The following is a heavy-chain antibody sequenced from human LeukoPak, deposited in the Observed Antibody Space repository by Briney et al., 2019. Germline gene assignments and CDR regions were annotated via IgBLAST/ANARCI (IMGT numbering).Heavy chain of an antibody. J-gene: IGHJ4*02. CDR1: GGSISSSNYY. Sequence: SETLSLTCTVSGGSISSSNYYWGWIRQPPGKGLEWIGSIYYSGSTYYNPSLKSRVTISVDTSKNQFSLKLSSVTAADTAVYYCARKESKRWLLLGYYFDYWGQGTLVTVSS. CDR2: IYYSGST. V-gene: IGHV4-39*01. D-gene: IGHD3-22*01. CDR3: ARKESKRWLLLGYYFDY.